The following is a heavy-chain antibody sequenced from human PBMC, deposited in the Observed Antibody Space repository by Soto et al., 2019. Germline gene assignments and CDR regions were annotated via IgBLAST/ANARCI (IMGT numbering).Heavy chain of an antibody. CDR1: GDSVSSNSAA. CDR2: TYYRSKWYN. V-gene: IGHV6-1*01. J-gene: IGHJ5*02. Sequence: KQSQTLSLTCAISGDSVSSNSAAWNWIRQSPSRGLEWLGRTYYRSKWYNDYALSVKSRITINPDTSKNKFSLQLNSVTPEDTAVYYCASELAAPGTFWFDPWGQGTLVTVSS. D-gene: IGHD6-13*01. CDR3: ASELAAPGTFWFDP.